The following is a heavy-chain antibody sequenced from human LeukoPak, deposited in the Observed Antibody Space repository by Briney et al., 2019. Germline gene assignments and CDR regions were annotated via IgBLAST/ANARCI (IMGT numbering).Heavy chain of an antibody. J-gene: IGHJ2*01. CDR2: INWNGGST. CDR3: ARGGGYCRGGSCYQPLAL. Sequence: GGSLRLSCATSKFTFEDYGMSWVRQGPGKGLEWVSGINWNGGSTDYADSVKGRFTISRDNAKKFLYLQMNSLRARDTALYHCARGGGYCRGGSCYQPLALWGRGTLVTVSS. V-gene: IGHV3-20*01. D-gene: IGHD2-15*01. CDR1: KFTFEDYG.